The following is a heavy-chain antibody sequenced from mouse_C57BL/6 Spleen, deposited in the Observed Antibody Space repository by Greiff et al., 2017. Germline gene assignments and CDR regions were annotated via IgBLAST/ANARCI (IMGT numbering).Heavy chain of an antibody. D-gene: IGHD1-1*01. J-gene: IGHJ1*03. V-gene: IGHV1-63*01. Sequence: VQLQQSGAELVRPGTSVQMSCKASGYTFTNYWIGWAKQRPGHGLEWIGDIYPGGGYTNYNAKFKGKATLTVDKSSSTAYMQFSSLTSEDSAIYYWARGYGSSYAYFDVWGTGTTVTVSS. CDR3: ARGYGSSYAYFDV. CDR2: IYPGGGYT. CDR1: GYTFTNYW.